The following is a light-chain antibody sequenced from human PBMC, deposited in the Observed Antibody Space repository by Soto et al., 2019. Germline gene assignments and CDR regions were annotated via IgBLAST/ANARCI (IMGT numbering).Light chain of an antibody. Sequence: EIVLTQSPGTLSFSPGERATLSCRASQSVSSSYLARYQQKPGQAPRPLIYGASSRAIGIPDRFSGSGSGKDFTLTISRLEPEDFAVYYCQQYGSSRWTFGQGTKV. J-gene: IGKJ1*01. CDR3: QQYGSSRWT. CDR2: GAS. CDR1: QSVSSSY. V-gene: IGKV3-20*01.